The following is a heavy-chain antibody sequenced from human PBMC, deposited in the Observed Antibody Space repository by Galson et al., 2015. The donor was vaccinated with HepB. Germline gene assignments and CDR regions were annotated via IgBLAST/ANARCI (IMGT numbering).Heavy chain of an antibody. V-gene: IGHV3-30*18. Sequence: SLRLSCAASGFTFSSYGMHWVRQAPGKGLEWVAVISYDGSNKYYADSVKGRFTISRDNSKNTLYLQMNSLRAEDTAVYYCAKERVTLNSGYYDYWGQGTLVTVSS. CDR2: ISYDGSNK. CDR1: GFTFSSYG. D-gene: IGHD3-22*01. CDR3: AKERVTLNSGYYDY. J-gene: IGHJ4*02.